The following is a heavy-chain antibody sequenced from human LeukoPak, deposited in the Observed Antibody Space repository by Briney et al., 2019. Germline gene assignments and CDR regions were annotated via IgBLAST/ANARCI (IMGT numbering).Heavy chain of an antibody. D-gene: IGHD5-18*01. Sequence: RASVKVSCKASGGTFSSYAISWVRQAPGQGLEWMGGIIPIFGTANYAQKFQGRVTITADESTSTAYMELSSLRSEDTAMYYCARGRGYSYMDAFDIWGQGTMVTVSS. CDR2: IIPIFGTA. CDR1: GGTFSSYA. J-gene: IGHJ3*02. CDR3: ARGRGYSYMDAFDI. V-gene: IGHV1-69*13.